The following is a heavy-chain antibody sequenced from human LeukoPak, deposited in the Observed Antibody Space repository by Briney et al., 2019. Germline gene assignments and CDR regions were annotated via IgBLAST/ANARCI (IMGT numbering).Heavy chain of an antibody. D-gene: IGHD6-6*01. CDR3: ARVKQLVRFFDY. J-gene: IGHJ4*02. CDR1: GFTFSSYE. Sequence: PGGSLRLSCAASGFTFSSYEMNWVRQAPGKGLEWVSYISSSGSTIYYADSVKGRFTISRDNAKNSLYLQMNSLRAEDTAVYYYARVKQLVRFFDYWGQGTLVTVSS. V-gene: IGHV3-48*03. CDR2: ISSSGSTI.